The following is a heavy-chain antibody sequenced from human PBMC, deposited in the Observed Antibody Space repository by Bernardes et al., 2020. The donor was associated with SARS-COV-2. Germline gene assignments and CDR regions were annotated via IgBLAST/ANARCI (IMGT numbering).Heavy chain of an antibody. CDR2: ISGSGDST. V-gene: IGHV3-23*01. D-gene: IGHD2-15*01. CDR3: AKGTIVVVVAASIFDS. CDR1: RFTFSNYA. Sequence: GGSLRLSCAASRFTFSNYAMHWVCQAPGRGLEWVASISGSGDSTYYSNSLKGRVTISRDNSKNTLFLQLNSLRAEDTALYYCAKGTIVVVVAASIFDSWGQGTLVTVSS. J-gene: IGHJ4*02.